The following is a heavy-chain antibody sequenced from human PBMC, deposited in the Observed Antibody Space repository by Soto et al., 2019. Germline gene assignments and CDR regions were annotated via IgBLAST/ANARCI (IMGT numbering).Heavy chain of an antibody. CDR2: INPNSGGT. CDR3: ARDHKGIAVACYGMDV. D-gene: IGHD6-19*01. J-gene: IGHJ6*02. Sequence: ASVKVSCKASGYTFTGYYMHWVRQAPGQGLEWMGWINPNSGGTNYAQKFQGRVTMTRDTSISTAYMELSRLRSDDTAVYYCARDHKGIAVACYGMDVWGQGTTVTVSS. CDR1: GYTFTGYY. V-gene: IGHV1-2*02.